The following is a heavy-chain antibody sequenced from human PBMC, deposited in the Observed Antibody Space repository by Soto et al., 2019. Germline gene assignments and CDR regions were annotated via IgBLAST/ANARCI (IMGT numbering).Heavy chain of an antibody. Sequence: QVHLQESGPGLLKPSQTLSLTCTVSGASISSGGYYWTWILQHPGKGLEWIGYIYYSGSTYSNPSLKSRVTISVDTSKNQFSLKLSYETAADTAVYYCARAPLNWGQGTLVTVSS. CDR1: GASISSGGYY. CDR3: ARAPLN. J-gene: IGHJ4*02. CDR2: IYYSGST. V-gene: IGHV4-31*03.